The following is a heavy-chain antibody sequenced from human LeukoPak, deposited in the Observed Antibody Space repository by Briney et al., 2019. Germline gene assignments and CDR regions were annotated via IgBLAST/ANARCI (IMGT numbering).Heavy chain of an antibody. Sequence: TGGSLRLSCAASGFTFSSYSMNWVRQAPGKGLEWVSSISSSSSYIYYADSVKGRFTISRDNAKNSLYLQMNSLRAEDTAVYYCARDTAVALQFNPNWFDPWGQGTLVTVSS. CDR2: ISSSSSYI. J-gene: IGHJ5*02. CDR1: GFTFSSYS. V-gene: IGHV3-21*01. D-gene: IGHD5-24*01. CDR3: ARDTAVALQFNPNWFDP.